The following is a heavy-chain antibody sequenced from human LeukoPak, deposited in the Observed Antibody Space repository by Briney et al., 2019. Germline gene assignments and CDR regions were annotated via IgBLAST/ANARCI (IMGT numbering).Heavy chain of an antibody. Sequence: SETLSLTCTVSGGSISSHYWSWIRQPPRKGLEWIGYIYYSGSTNYNPSLKSRVTISVDTSKNQFSLKLSSVTAADTAVYYCATTHYYDSSGYRYYYYYYYMDVWGKGTTVTVSS. D-gene: IGHD3-22*01. J-gene: IGHJ6*03. CDR3: ATTHYYDSSGYRYYYYYYYMDV. CDR2: IYYSGST. CDR1: GGSISSHY. V-gene: IGHV4-59*11.